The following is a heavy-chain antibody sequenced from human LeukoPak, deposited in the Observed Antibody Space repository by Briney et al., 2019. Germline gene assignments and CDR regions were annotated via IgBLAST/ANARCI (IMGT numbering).Heavy chain of an antibody. CDR2: INAGNGNT. CDR3: ARAGTIFGVVIGLDY. V-gene: IGHV1-3*01. CDR1: GYTFTSYA. Sequence: ASVKVSCTASGYTFTSYAMHWVRQAPGQRLEWMGWINAGNGNTKYSQKFQGRVTITRDTSASTAYMELSSLRSEDTAVYYCARAGTIFGVVIGLDYWGQGTLVTVSS. J-gene: IGHJ4*02. D-gene: IGHD3-3*01.